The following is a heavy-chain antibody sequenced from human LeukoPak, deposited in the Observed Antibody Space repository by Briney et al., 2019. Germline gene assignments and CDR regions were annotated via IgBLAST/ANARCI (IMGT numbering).Heavy chain of an antibody. CDR1: GFTFSSYS. Sequence: PGGSLRLSCAASGFTFSSYSMNWVRQAPGKGLEWVSSISSSSSYIYYADSVKGRFTISRDNAKNSLYLQMNSLRAEDTAVYYCARDSAIGGYCSGGSCYIRPFDYWGQGTLVTVSP. V-gene: IGHV3-21*01. CDR2: ISSSSSYI. CDR3: ARDSAIGGYCSGGSCYIRPFDY. J-gene: IGHJ4*02. D-gene: IGHD2-15*01.